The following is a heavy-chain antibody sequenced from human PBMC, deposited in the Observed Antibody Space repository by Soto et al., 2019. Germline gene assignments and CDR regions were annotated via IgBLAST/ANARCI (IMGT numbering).Heavy chain of an antibody. CDR3: ARAGSYYYGSGSYDY. V-gene: IGHV4-59*01. D-gene: IGHD3-10*01. CDR1: GGSISSYY. Sequence: SETLSLTCTVSGGSISSYYWSWIRQPPGKGLEWIGYIYYSGSTNYNPSLKSRVTMSVDTSKNQFSLKLSSVTAADTAVYYCARAGSYYYGSGSYDYWGQGTLVTVSS. CDR2: IYYSGST. J-gene: IGHJ4*02.